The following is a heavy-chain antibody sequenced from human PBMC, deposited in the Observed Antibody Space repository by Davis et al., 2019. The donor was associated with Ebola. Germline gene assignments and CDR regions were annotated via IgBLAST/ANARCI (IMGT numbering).Heavy chain of an antibody. CDR2: IYTSGTT. V-gene: IGHV4-61*02. J-gene: IGHJ6*02. CDR1: GGSMRDGYYY. CDR3: ARGGNYYYNAMDV. Sequence: LRLSGSVSGGSMRDGYYYWAWIRQPPGKGLEWIGRIYTSGTTNYKPSLKSRVTMSVDTSKNQFSLKLSSVTAADTAVYYCARGGNYYYNAMDVWGQGTTITVSS.